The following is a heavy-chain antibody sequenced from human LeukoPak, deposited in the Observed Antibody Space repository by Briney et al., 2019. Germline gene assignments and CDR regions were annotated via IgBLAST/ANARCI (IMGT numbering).Heavy chain of an antibody. CDR1: GFSFSDYY. J-gene: IGHJ4*02. D-gene: IGHD6-13*01. Sequence: GGSLRLSCAASGFSFSDYYMSWIRQAPGKGLEWVSYISSSSSYTDYADSVKGRFTISRDNSKNTLYLQMNSLRAEDTAVYYCARASAGTGDYWGQGTLVTVSS. CDR3: ARASAGTGDY. CDR2: ISSSSSYT. V-gene: IGHV3-11*06.